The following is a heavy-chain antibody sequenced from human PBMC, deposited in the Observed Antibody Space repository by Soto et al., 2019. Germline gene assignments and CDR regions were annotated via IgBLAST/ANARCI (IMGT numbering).Heavy chain of an antibody. V-gene: IGHV5-51*01. CDR2: TYPFDSDT. D-gene: IGHD3-16*01. CDR1: GYTFTYYW. J-gene: IGHJ4*01. CDR3: GRHYGGGTTGIDY. Sequence: PGESLKISCEGSGYTFTYYWIGWVRQMPGKGLEWMGVTYPFDSDTRYSPSFQGRVTISAVQSTNTAYLELSRLQASDTAIYYCGRHYGGGTTGIDYWGQGTLVTVSP.